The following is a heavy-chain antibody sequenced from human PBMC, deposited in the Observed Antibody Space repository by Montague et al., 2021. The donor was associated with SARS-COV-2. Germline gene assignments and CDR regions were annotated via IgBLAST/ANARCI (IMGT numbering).Heavy chain of an antibody. CDR2: ISSSGSTI. V-gene: IGHV3-48*03. Sequence: SLRLSWAASGFTFSSYEMNWVRQAPGKGLEWVSYISSSGSTIYYADSVKGRFTISRDNAKNSLYLQMNSLRAEDTAVYYCARGALWVVVVITAPLNFDYWGQGTLVTVSS. CDR1: GFTFSSYE. CDR3: ARGALWVVVVITAPLNFDY. D-gene: IGHD3-22*01. J-gene: IGHJ4*02.